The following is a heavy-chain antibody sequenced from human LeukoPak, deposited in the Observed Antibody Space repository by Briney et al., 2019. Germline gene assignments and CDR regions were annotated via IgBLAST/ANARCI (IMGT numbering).Heavy chain of an antibody. D-gene: IGHD1-7*01. CDR2: ISSRGSTI. Sequence: GGSLRLSCAASGFTFSDYYMSWIPHAPGKGLERVSYISSRGSTIYYADSVKGRFTISRDNAKNSLYLQMNSLRAEDTAVYYCARAGYNWNLGYVDYWGQGTLVTVSS. CDR1: GFTFSDYY. J-gene: IGHJ4*02. CDR3: ARAGYNWNLGYVDY. V-gene: IGHV3-11*04.